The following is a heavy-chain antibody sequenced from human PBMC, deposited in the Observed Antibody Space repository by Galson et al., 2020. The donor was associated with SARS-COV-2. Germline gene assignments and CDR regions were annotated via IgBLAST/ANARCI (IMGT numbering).Heavy chain of an antibody. V-gene: IGHV4-61*02. CDR1: GCTISSASYY. D-gene: IGHD6-19*01. J-gene: IGHJ4*02. Sequence: SETLSLTCTVSGCTISSASYYWSWIRPPAGKGLECLRRIYTSGSTNYNPSLQSRVTISIDTSKNQFSLELTSVTAADTAVYFCAYGVVAGTGYWGQGILVTVSS. CDR2: IYTSGST. CDR3: AYGVVAGTGY.